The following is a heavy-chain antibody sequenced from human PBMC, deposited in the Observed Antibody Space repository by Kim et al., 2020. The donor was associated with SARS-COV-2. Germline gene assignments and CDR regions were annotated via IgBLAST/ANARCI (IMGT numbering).Heavy chain of an antibody. D-gene: IGHD4-4*01. Sequence: SETLSLTCTVSGGSISSGGYYWSWIRQHPGKGLEWIGYIYYSGSTYYNPSLKSRVTISVDTSKNQFSLKLSSVTAADTAVYYCARITRSGLQVAFDIWGQGTMVTVSS. CDR2: IYYSGST. CDR1: GGSISSGGYY. J-gene: IGHJ3*02. CDR3: ARITRSGLQVAFDI. V-gene: IGHV4-31*03.